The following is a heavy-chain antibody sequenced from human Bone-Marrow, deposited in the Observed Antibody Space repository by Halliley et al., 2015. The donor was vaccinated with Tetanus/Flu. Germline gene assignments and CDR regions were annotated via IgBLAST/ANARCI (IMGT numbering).Heavy chain of an antibody. CDR3: TCGSGWDSDY. V-gene: IGHV3-7*03. D-gene: IGHD6-19*01. CDR2: IKQDGSEK. J-gene: IGHJ4*02. Sequence: KGLEWVANIKQDGSEKNYVDSVKGRFTISRDNAENSLFLQMNSLRIEDTAVYYCTCGSGWDSDYWGQGTLVTVSS.